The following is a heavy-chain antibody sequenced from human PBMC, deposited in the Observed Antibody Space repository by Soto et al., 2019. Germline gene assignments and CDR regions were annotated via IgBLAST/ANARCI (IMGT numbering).Heavy chain of an antibody. V-gene: IGHV3-11*03. CDR3: ARTRYYYDSSGYYPDY. CDR1: GFTFSDYY. J-gene: IGHJ4*02. Sequence: PGGSLRLSCAASGFTFSDYYMSWIRQAPGKGLEWVSYISSSSSYTNYADSVKGRFTISRDNAKNSLYLQMNSLRAEDTAVYYCARTRYYYDSSGYYPDYWGQGTLVTVS. D-gene: IGHD3-22*01. CDR2: ISSSSSYT.